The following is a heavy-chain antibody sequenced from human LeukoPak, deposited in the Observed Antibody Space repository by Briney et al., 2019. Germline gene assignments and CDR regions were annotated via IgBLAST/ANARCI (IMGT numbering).Heavy chain of an antibody. Sequence: ASVKVSFKASGYTFTGYYMHWVRQAPGQGLEWMGRINPNSGGTNYAQKFQGRVTMTRDTSISTAYMELSRLRSDDTAVYYCARDRPTVITIFGVVNYYYYGMDVWGQGTTVTVSS. D-gene: IGHD3-3*01. CDR1: GYTFTGYY. J-gene: IGHJ6*02. CDR3: ARDRPTVITIFGVVNYYYYGMDV. V-gene: IGHV1-2*06. CDR2: INPNSGGT.